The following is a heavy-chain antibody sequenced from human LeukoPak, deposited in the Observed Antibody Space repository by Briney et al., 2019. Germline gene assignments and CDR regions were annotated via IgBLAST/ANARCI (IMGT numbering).Heavy chain of an antibody. Sequence: GESLKISCKGSGYSFTNYWIGWVRQMPGKGLEWMGIVYPGDSDTKYSPSFQGQVTISADKSISTAYLQWSSLKASDTAMYYCARQLNYYDSSGPMADYWGQGTLVTVSS. CDR1: GYSFTNYW. V-gene: IGHV5-51*01. CDR2: VYPGDSDT. J-gene: IGHJ4*02. D-gene: IGHD3-22*01. CDR3: ARQLNYYDSSGPMADY.